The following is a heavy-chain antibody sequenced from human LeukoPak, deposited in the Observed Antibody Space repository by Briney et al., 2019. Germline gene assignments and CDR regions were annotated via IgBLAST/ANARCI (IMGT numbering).Heavy chain of an antibody. CDR3: AREEGNWFDP. Sequence: GGSLRLSCAASGFTFSTYAVNWVRQAPGKGLEWVSYISSSSSTIYYADSVKGRFTISRDNAKNSLYLQMNSLRDEDTAVYYCAREEGNWFDPWGQGTLVTVSS. V-gene: IGHV3-48*02. CDR2: ISSSSSTI. CDR1: GFTFSTYA. J-gene: IGHJ5*02.